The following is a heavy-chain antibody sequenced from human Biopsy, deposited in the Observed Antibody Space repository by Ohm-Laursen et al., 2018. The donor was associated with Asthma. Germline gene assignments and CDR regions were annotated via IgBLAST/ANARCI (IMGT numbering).Heavy chain of an antibody. D-gene: IGHD4-17*01. J-gene: IGHJ4*02. CDR3: TRTTVTTPFDF. V-gene: IGHV3-53*03. CDR1: GFTVSTNG. CDR2: IYSGGDT. Sequence: SLRLSCAASGFTVSTNGMSWVRQPPGKGLEWVAVIYSGGDTYYADSVQGRVTISRDNSKNTLYLQMNSLGAEDTAVYYCTRTTVTTPFDFWGQGTRVTVSP.